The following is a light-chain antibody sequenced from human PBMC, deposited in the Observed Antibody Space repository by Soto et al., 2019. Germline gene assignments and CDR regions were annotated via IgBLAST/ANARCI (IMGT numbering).Light chain of an antibody. Sequence: EIGMTQSPGTVSVSTGGRATLSCRASQSVSRNLAWYQQKPGQSPRLLIYGASTRATGIPARFSGGGSGTDFTLTISRLEPEDFAVYYCQQFSSYPLTFGGGTKVDIK. CDR1: QSVSRN. CDR2: GAS. V-gene: IGKV3-15*01. CDR3: QQFSSYPLT. J-gene: IGKJ4*01.